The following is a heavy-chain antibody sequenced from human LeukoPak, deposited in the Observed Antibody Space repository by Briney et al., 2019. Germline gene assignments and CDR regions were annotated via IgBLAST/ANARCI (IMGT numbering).Heavy chain of an antibody. V-gene: IGHV1-8*01. CDR2: MNPNSGNT. CDR1: GYTFTSYD. CDR3: ARVGRYALHAFDI. D-gene: IGHD2-2*01. J-gene: IGHJ3*02. Sequence: GASVKVSFKASGYTFTSYDINWVRQATGQGLEWMGWMNPNSGNTGYAQKFQGRVTMTRNTSISTAYMELSSLRSEDTAVYYCARVGRYALHAFDIWGQGTMVTVSS.